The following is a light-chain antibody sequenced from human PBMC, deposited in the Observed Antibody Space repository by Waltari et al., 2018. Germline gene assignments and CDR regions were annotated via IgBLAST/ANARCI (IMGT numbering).Light chain of an antibody. V-gene: IGKV1-39*01. CDR3: QQSYSTWT. CDR1: QNIRNF. J-gene: IGKJ1*01. Sequence: DIQMTQSPSSLPASVGDRVTITCRASQNIRNFLNWYQQKPGKAPRLLIYAATTLQTGVPARFSGNRSGTDFTLTINSLQPEDFATYYCQQSYSTWTFGQGTKVEIK. CDR2: AAT.